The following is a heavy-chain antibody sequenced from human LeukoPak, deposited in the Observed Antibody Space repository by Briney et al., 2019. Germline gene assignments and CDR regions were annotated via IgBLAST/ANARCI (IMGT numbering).Heavy chain of an antibody. CDR2: IYYGGST. V-gene: IGHV4-59*08. CDR3: ARLLRGAYYYGMDV. D-gene: IGHD3-16*01. CDR1: GGSISSYY. J-gene: IGHJ6*02. Sequence: SETLSLTCTVSGGSISSYYWSWIRQPPGKGLEWIGYIYYGGSTNYNPSLKSRVIISVDTSKSQFSLKLSSVTAADTAVYYCARLLRGAYYYGMDVWGQGTTVTVSS.